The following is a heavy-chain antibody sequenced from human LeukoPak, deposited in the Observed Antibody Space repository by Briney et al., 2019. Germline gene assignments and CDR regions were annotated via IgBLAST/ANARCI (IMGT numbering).Heavy chain of an antibody. CDR2: IYTSGST. V-gene: IGHV4-4*07. CDR3: ARMGLNPLGYPTYFDY. CDR1: GGSISSYY. Sequence: SETLSLTCTVSGGSISSYYWSWIRQPAGKGLEWIGRIYTSGSTNYNPSLTSRGTMSVDKSKNQFSLKLSSVTAADTAVYYCARMGLNPLGYPTYFDYWGQGTLVTVSS. D-gene: IGHD3-16*02. J-gene: IGHJ4*02.